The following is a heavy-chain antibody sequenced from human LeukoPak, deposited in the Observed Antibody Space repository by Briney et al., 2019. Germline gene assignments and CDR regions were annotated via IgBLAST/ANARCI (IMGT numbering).Heavy chain of an antibody. CDR1: GFTFNSSD. V-gene: IGHV3-30*02. D-gene: IGHD6-13*01. Sequence: GGSLRLSCAASGFTFNSSDMHWVRQAPGKGLEWVAFIHFDGSKKYYTDSVKGRFTILRDNSKNTLYLQLDSLRLEDTAVYYCAKGGTVAPSGTEYWGQGTLVTVSS. J-gene: IGHJ4*02. CDR2: IHFDGSKK. CDR3: AKGGTVAPSGTEY.